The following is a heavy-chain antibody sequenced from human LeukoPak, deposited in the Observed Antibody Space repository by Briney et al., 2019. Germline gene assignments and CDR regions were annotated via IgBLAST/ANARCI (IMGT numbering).Heavy chain of an antibody. CDR1: GGSISSYY. CDR2: IYYSGST. CDR3: AREGIAGSGV. J-gene: IGHJ6*02. V-gene: IGHV4-59*01. Sequence: SETLSLTCTVSGGSISSYYWSWIRQPPGKGLEWIGYIYYSGSTNYNPSLKSRVTISVDTPKNQFSLKLSSVTAADTAVYYCAREGIAGSGVWGQGTTVTVSS. D-gene: IGHD6-13*01.